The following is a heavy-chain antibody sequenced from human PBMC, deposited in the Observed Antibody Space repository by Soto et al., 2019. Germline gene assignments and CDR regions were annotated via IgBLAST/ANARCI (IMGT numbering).Heavy chain of an antibody. Sequence: QVQLVQSGAEVKKPGASVKVSCKAAGYTFTSYDINWVRQATGQGLEWMGWMNPNSGNTGYAQKFQGRVTMTRNTSISTAYMELSSLRSEDTAVYYCARGSKGSSWYAYWFDPWGQGTLVTVSS. CDR2: MNPNSGNT. CDR1: GYTFTSYD. V-gene: IGHV1-8*01. J-gene: IGHJ5*02. D-gene: IGHD6-13*01. CDR3: ARGSKGSSWYAYWFDP.